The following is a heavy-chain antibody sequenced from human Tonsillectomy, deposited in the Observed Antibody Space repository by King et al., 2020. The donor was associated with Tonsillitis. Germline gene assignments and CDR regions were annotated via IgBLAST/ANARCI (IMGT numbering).Heavy chain of an antibody. V-gene: IGHV4-59*01. CDR3: AGGTDSGGTTFDY. D-gene: IGHD1-26*01. CDR2: IYYSGST. CDR1: GGSISTYY. J-gene: IGHJ4*02. Sequence: VQLQESGPGLVKPSENLSLTCTVSGGSISTYYWSWIRQPPGKGLEWVGYIYYSGSTNYNPSPQSRVTIALDTSKNQFTLKLSSVTAADTAVYFGAGGTDSGGTTFDYWGQGTPVTVSS.